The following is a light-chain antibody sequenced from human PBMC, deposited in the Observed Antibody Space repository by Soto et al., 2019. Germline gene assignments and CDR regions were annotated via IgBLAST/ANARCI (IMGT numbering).Light chain of an antibody. CDR1: QSVSSY. CDR2: DAS. V-gene: IGKV3-11*01. Sequence: EIVLTQSPATLSLSPGERATLSCKASQSVSSYLAWYQQKPGQAPRLLIYDASNRATGIPARFSGCGSGTDFTLTISSLEPEDFAVYYCQQRGWTFGQGTKVEIK. CDR3: QQRGWT. J-gene: IGKJ1*01.